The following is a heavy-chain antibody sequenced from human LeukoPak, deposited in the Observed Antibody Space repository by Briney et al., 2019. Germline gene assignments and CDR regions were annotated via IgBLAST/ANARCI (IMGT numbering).Heavy chain of an antibody. CDR1: GFTFSSYA. CDR3: ARDRVGATDYFDY. D-gene: IGHD1-26*01. CDR2: ISYDGSNK. V-gene: IGHV3-30-3*01. Sequence: GGSLRHSCAASGFTFSSYAMHWVRQAPGKGLEWVAVISYDGSNKYYADSVKGRFTISRDNSKNTLYLQMNSLRAEDTAVYYCARDRVGATDYFDYWGQGTLVTVSS. J-gene: IGHJ4*02.